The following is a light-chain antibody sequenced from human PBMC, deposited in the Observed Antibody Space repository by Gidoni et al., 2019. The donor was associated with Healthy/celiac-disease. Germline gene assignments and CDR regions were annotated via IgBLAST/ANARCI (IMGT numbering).Light chain of an antibody. CDR1: QSVSSRH. J-gene: IGKJ1*01. V-gene: IGKV3-20*01. CDR3: QQYGSSPWT. CDR2: GAS. Sequence: EIVLTQCPGTLSLSPGERATLSCRASQSVSSRHLAWSQQKPGQAPRLLIYGASSRATGIPDRFSGSGSGTDFTLTISRPEPEYFAVYYCQQYGSSPWTFGQGTKVEIK.